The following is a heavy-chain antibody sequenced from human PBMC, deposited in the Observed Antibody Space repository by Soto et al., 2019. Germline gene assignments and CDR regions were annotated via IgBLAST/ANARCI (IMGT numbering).Heavy chain of an antibody. Sequence: QVQLQESGPGLVKPSETLSLTCTVSGGSIDGRNCAWIRQPPGKGLEWLGYVYYDGGSSYTPSVKSRLTLSMDTSKSQFSLQLRTVTAADTAVYYCVRQGIGNLHGLVDVWGRGTTVTVSS. V-gene: IGHV4-59*08. CDR2: VYYDGGS. CDR1: GGSIDGRN. D-gene: IGHD3-10*01. CDR3: VRQGIGNLHGLVDV. J-gene: IGHJ6*02.